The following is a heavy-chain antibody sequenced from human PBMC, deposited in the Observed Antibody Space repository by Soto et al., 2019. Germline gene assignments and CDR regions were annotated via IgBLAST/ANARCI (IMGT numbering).Heavy chain of an antibody. CDR2: IYYSGST. J-gene: IGHJ5*02. D-gene: IGHD3-3*02. Sequence: SETLSLTCTVSGGSISSGGYYWSWIRQHPGKGLEWIGYIYYSGSTYYNPSLKSRVTISVDTSKNQFSLKLSSVTAADTAVYYCARVSEFLEWLPRGIWFDPWGQGTLVTVYS. CDR3: ARVSEFLEWLPRGIWFDP. V-gene: IGHV4-31*03. CDR1: GGSISSGGYY.